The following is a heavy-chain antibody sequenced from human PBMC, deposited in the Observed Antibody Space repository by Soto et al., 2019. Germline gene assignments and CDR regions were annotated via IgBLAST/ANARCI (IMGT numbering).Heavy chain of an antibody. CDR1: GFTFSSYW. J-gene: IGHJ5*02. D-gene: IGHD3-3*01. CDR3: AREGVGFGVVTPTVSWFDP. CDR2: INREGSNT. Sequence: EVQLVESGGGLVQPGGSLRLSCAASGFTFSSYWMYWVRQAPGKGLEWVSRINREGSNTTFADSVKGRFTISRDNAKNTLFLQMNSLRVDDTAVYFCAREGVGFGVVTPTVSWFDPWGQGTLVTVSS. V-gene: IGHV3-74*01.